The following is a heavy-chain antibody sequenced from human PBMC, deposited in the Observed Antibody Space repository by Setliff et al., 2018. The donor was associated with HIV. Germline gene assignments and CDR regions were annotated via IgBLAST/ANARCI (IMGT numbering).Heavy chain of an antibody. J-gene: IGHJ4*02. V-gene: IGHV4-34*01. Sequence: TLSLTCTVSGGSLTGYYWNWIRQPPGKGLEWIGEIHHTGHINYNPSFKSRVTMSLDMSTNQFSLKMASMTAADSAVYYCARFDVTPMTTRDYWGQGTQVTVSS. CDR2: IHHTGHI. CDR3: ARFDVTPMTTRDY. D-gene: IGHD4-17*01. CDR1: GGSLTGYY.